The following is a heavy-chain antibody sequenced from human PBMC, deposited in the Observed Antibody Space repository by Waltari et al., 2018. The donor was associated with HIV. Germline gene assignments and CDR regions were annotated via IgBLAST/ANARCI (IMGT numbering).Heavy chain of an antibody. CDR2: INQTGTER. Sequence: EVKLEESGGGWVQPGGSLTLTCEASGFTFSFYWLSWVRQAPGKGLEWVANINQTGTERHYVDSVRGRCTISRDNGKTSLFLQMNSLSVEDTAVYYCATTHGSGAYDNDFDYWGQGTLV. CDR3: ATTHGSGAYDNDFDY. J-gene: IGHJ4*02. CDR1: GFTFSFYW. D-gene: IGHD3-10*01. V-gene: IGHV3-7*01.